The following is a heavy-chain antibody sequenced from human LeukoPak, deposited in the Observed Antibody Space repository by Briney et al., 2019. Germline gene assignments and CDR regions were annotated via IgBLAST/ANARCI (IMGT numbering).Heavy chain of an antibody. J-gene: IGHJ5*02. CDR1: GFTFSSYG. V-gene: IGHV3-33*01. Sequence: PGGSLRLSCAASGFTFSSYGMHWVRQAPGKGLEWVAVIWYDGSNKYYTDSVKGRFTISRDNAKNSLYLQMNSLRAEDTAVYYCARDYGGFDPWGQGTLVTVSS. CDR3: ARDYGGFDP. CDR2: IWYDGSNK. D-gene: IGHD4-17*01.